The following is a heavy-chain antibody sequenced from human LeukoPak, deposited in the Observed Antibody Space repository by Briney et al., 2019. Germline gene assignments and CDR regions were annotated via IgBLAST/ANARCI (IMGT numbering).Heavy chain of an antibody. D-gene: IGHD2-2*01. CDR3: TREAMQQYPPYYHYYMDV. J-gene: IGHJ6*03. Sequence: SETLSLTCSVSGDSISNYYWSWIRQPAGTGLEWLGRIYSTGTNDYNPSVKRRLTMSVDISKRQISPKLTSVTAADTAVYYCTREAMQQYPPYYHYYMDVWGKGTAVTVSS. CDR2: IYSTGTN. V-gene: IGHV4-4*07. CDR1: GDSISNYY.